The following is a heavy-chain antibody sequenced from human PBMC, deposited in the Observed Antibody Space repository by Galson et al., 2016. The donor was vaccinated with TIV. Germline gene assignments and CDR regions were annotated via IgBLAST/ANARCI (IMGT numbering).Heavy chain of an antibody. CDR3: ASYPCLNYYTSFMDV. J-gene: IGHJ6*03. Sequence: SLRLSCAASGFAFSNYALNWVRQAPGKGLECVAAISGSGSGTYYTDSVKGRFTISRDNSKNTLYLQMNSLRAEDTAVYYCASYPCLNYYTSFMDVWAKGSQSPSP. D-gene: IGHD3-16*01. CDR1: GFAFSNYA. CDR2: ISGSGSGT. V-gene: IGHV3-23*01.